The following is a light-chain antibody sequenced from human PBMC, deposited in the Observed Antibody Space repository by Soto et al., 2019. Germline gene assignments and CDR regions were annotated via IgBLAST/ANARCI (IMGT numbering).Light chain of an antibody. J-gene: IGLJ2*01. V-gene: IGLV2-14*03. CDR1: SSDIGGYNY. CDR2: DVS. Sequence: QSALTQPASVSGSPGQSIAISCTGTSSDIGGYNYVSWYQQYPGKAPKLIIYDVSNRPSGVSNRFSGSKSGNTASLTISGLQADDEADYYCSSYTTSSTLEIGGGTKLTVL. CDR3: SSYTTSSTLE.